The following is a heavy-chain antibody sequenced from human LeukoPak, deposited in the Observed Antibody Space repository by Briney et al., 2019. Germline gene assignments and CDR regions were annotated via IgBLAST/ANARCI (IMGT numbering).Heavy chain of an antibody. CDR1: GFTLRSYD. V-gene: IGHV3-23*01. D-gene: IGHD3-16*01. Sequence: GGSLRLSCAASGFTLRSYDMNWVRQAPGKGLEWVSTISYGSGTTYYAGSVQGRFTISRDNSKNTLYLQMNSLRADDTAIYYRAKDSYARGDLNYWGQGTLVTVSS. CDR2: ISYGSGTT. J-gene: IGHJ4*02. CDR3: AKDSYARGDLNY.